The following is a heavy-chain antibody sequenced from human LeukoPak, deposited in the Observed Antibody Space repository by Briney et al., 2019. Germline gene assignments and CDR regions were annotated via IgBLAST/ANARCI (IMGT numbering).Heavy chain of an antibody. CDR2: IKQDGSEK. J-gene: IGHJ4*02. CDR1: GFTFSSYW. D-gene: IGHD2-2*01. V-gene: IGHV3-7*01. Sequence: GGSLRLSCAASGFTFSSYWMSWVRQAPGKGLEWVANIKQDGSEKYYVDSVKGRFTISRDNAKNSLYLQMNSLRAEDTAVYYCARISHSVGSSTSSPFDYWGQGTLVTVSS. CDR3: ARISHSVGSSTSSPFDY.